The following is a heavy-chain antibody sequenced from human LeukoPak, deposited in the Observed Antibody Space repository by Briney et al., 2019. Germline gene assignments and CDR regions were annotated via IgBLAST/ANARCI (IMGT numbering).Heavy chain of an antibody. CDR3: ARGLVVRGVTYYFDY. J-gene: IGHJ4*02. CDR1: GGPFSTYP. D-gene: IGHD3-10*01. Sequence: SLKFSCKASGGPFSTYPINWLRQAPGQGLEWMGGFIPISGTANYAQKFQGRVTITTDESTSTAYMELSSLRSEDTAVYYCARGLVVRGVTYYFDYWGQGTLVTVSS. V-gene: IGHV1-69*05. CDR2: FIPISGTA.